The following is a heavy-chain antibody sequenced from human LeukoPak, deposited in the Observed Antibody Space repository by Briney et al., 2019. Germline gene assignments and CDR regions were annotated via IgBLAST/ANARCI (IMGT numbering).Heavy chain of an antibody. J-gene: IGHJ4*02. CDR1: GFTFSSYW. V-gene: IGHV3-7*01. CDR3: ARDKSVGASLFDY. D-gene: IGHD1-26*01. Sequence: GGSLRLSCAASGFTFSSYWMSWVRQAPGKGLEWVANIKQDGSEKYYVDSVKGRFTISRDNAKNSLYLQMNSLRAEDTAVYYCARDKSVGASLFDYWGQGALVTVSS. CDR2: IKQDGSEK.